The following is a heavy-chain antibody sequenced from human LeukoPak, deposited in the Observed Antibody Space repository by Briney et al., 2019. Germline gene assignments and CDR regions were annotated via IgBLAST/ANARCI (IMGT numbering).Heavy chain of an antibody. D-gene: IGHD6-13*01. CDR1: GFTFSSYS. Sequence: GGSLSLSCAASGFTFSSYSMNWVRQPPGRGLEWVSSISSSSSYIFYADSVKGRFTISRDNSKNTLYLQMNSLRAEETAVYFCARGLYSSSWYYNWGQGTLVTVSS. J-gene: IGHJ4*02. V-gene: IGHV3-21*01. CDR2: ISSSSSYI. CDR3: ARGLYSSSWYYN.